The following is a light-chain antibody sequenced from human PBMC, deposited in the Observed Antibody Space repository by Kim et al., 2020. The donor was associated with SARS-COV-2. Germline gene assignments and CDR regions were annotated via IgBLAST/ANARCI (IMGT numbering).Light chain of an antibody. J-gene: IGLJ3*02. CDR2: QDS. Sequence: SSSLPPPPSFSVSPFPPARITCSGDKLGDKYACWYQQKPGQSPVLVIYQDSKRPSGIPERFSGSNSGNTATLTISGTQAMDEADYYCQAWDSSFWVFGGGTQLTVL. CDR3: QAWDSSFWV. CDR1: KLGDKY. V-gene: IGLV3-1*01.